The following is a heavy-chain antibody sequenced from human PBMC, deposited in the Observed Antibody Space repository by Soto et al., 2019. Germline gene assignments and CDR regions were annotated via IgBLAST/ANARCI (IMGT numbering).Heavy chain of an antibody. CDR3: ARHEGLQGEYSGMDV. J-gene: IGHJ6*02. D-gene: IGHD3-16*01. Sequence: PGESLKISCKGSGYSFSTYWITWVRQMPGKGLEWMGRIDPSDSYTNYRPSFQGHVTISADKSISTAYLQWSSLKASDTAMYYCARHEGLQGEYSGMDVWGQGTTVTVSS. CDR1: GYSFSTYW. CDR2: IDPSDSYT. V-gene: IGHV5-10-1*01.